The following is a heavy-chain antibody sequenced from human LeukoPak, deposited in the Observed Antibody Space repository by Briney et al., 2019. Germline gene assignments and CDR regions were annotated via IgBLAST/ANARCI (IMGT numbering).Heavy chain of an antibody. D-gene: IGHD3-10*01. CDR3: ARAPWFGELLNYYYYGMDV. J-gene: IGHJ6*02. CDR1: GGSISSYY. Sequence: SETLSLTCTVSGGSISSYYWSWIRQPPGKGLEWIGYIYHSGSTNYNPSLKSRVTISVDTSKNQFSLKLSSVTAADTAVYYCARAPWFGELLNYYYYGMDVWGQGTTVTVSS. V-gene: IGHV4-59*01. CDR2: IYHSGST.